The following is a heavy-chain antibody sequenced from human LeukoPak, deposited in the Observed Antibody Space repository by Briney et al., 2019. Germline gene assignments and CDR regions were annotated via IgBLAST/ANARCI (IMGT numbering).Heavy chain of an antibody. D-gene: IGHD3-22*01. Sequence: LTGGSLRLSCAASGFTFSSYEMNWVRQAPGKGLEWVSYISSSSSTIYYADSVKGRFTISRDNAKNSLYLQMNSLRAEDTAVYYCARVTTSNQHWGQGTLVTVSS. CDR1: GFTFSSYE. V-gene: IGHV3-48*01. J-gene: IGHJ1*01. CDR2: ISSSSSTI. CDR3: ARVTTSNQH.